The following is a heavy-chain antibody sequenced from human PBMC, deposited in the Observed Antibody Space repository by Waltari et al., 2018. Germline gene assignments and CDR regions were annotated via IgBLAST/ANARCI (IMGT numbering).Heavy chain of an antibody. CDR2: IYHRGST. CDR1: GYSISSGYY. Sequence: QVQLQESGPGLVKPSETLSLTCTVSGYSISSGYYWGWIRQPPGKGPEWIGSIYHRGSTYYSPSLKSRVTISVDTSKNQFSLKLSSVTAADTAVYYCARALSGGDRPSWFDPWGQGTLVTVSS. J-gene: IGHJ5*02. D-gene: IGHD3-10*01. V-gene: IGHV4-38-2*02. CDR3: ARALSGGDRPSWFDP.